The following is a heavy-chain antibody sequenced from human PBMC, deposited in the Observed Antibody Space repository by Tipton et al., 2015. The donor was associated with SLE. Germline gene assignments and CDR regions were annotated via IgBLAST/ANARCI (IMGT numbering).Heavy chain of an antibody. CDR2: IYHSGST. J-gene: IGHJ4*02. CDR1: GYSISSGYY. D-gene: IGHD6-19*01. Sequence: TLSLTCTVSGYSISSGYYWGWIRQPPGKGLEWIGSIYHSGSTYYNPSLKSRVTISVDTSKNQFSLKLSSVTAADTAVYYCASRGSGWYYFDYWGQGTLVTVSS. V-gene: IGHV4-38-2*02. CDR3: ASRGSGWYYFDY.